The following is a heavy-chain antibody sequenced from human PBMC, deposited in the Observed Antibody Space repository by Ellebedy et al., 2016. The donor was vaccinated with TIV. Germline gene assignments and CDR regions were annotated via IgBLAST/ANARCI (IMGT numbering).Heavy chain of an antibody. CDR1: GGTFSSYL. CDR2: IVPMFGTT. Sequence: SVKVSCXASGGTFSSYLIAWVRQAPGQGLEYMGGIVPMFGTTNYAQKFQGRVTITADESTSTVYMDLNRLRSDDTAVYYCARWIHNSDYYGSFDYWGQGTLVTVSS. V-gene: IGHV1-69*13. CDR3: ARWIHNSDYYGSFDY. D-gene: IGHD4-11*01. J-gene: IGHJ4*02.